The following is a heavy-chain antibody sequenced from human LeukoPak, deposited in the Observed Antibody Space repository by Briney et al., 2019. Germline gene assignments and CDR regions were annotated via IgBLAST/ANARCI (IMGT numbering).Heavy chain of an antibody. D-gene: IGHD2-15*01. J-gene: IGHJ4*02. CDR1: GGTFSSYA. Sequence: SVKVSCKASGGTFSSYAISWVRQAPGQGLEWMGGIIPIFGTANYAQKFQGRVTITADESTSTAYMELSSLRSEDTAVYYCARSGVDCSGGSCYLDYWGQGTLVTVPS. CDR2: IIPIFGTA. V-gene: IGHV1-69*01. CDR3: ARSGVDCSGGSCYLDY.